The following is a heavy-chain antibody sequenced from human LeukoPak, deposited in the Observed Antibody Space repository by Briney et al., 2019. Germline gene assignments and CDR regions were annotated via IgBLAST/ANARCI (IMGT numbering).Heavy chain of an antibody. V-gene: IGHV1-46*01. J-gene: IGHJ6*04. CDR3: ARDRLDCSSTSCYVYGMDV. CDR1: GYTFTSYY. Sequence: GAPVKVSCKASGYTFTSYYMHWVRQAPGQGLEWMGIINPSGGSTSYAQKFQGRVTMTRDTSTSTVYMELSSLRSEDTAVYYCARDRLDCSSTSCYVYGMDVWGKGTTVTVSS. CDR2: INPSGGST. D-gene: IGHD2-2*01.